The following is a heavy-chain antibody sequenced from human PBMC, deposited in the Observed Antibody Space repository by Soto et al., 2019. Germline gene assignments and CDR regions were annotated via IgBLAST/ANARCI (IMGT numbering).Heavy chain of an antibody. Sequence: SQTLSLTCAISGDSVSSNSAAWNWIRQSPSRGLEWLGRTYYRSKWYNDYAVSVKSRITINPDTSKNQFSLQLNSVTPEDTAVYYCARDQGAARQYYYYYYGMDVWGQGTTVTVSS. CDR1: GDSVSSNSAA. CDR2: TYYRSKWYN. CDR3: ARDQGAARQYYYYYYGMDV. J-gene: IGHJ6*02. D-gene: IGHD6-6*01. V-gene: IGHV6-1*01.